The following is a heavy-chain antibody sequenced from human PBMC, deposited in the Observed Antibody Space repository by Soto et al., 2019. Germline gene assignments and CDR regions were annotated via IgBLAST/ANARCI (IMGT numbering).Heavy chain of an antibody. V-gene: IGHV4-39*01. CDR1: GGSVNSLSYY. Sequence: SETLSLTCSVSGGSVNSLSYYWAWIRQSPGKGLTWIGNIYYSGGAHYNPSLESRVSISVDTSNNQFSLKLTSVTAADTAVYYCARRPSGGYFDYWGQGTLVTVSS. D-gene: IGHD3-10*01. J-gene: IGHJ4*02. CDR2: IYYSGGA. CDR3: ARRPSGGYFDY.